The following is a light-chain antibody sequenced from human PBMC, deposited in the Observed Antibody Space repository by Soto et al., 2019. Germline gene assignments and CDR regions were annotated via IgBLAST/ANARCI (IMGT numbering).Light chain of an antibody. CDR1: QSISSW. CDR3: QQYNSYSIT. Sequence: DIQMTQSPSTLSATAGDRVTITCRASQSISSWLAWYQHKPGKAPKLLIYDASNLDSGVPSRFGGSGSGTEFTLTISSLQPDDFATYYCQQYNSYSITFGQGTRLEIK. V-gene: IGKV1-5*01. CDR2: DAS. J-gene: IGKJ5*01.